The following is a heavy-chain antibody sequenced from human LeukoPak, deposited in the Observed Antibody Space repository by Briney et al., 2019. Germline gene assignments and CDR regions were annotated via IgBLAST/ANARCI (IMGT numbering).Heavy chain of an antibody. CDR3: ARDSVYVWGSYRFDY. D-gene: IGHD3-16*02. J-gene: IGHJ4*02. CDR2: IIPILGTA. Sequence: SVKVSCKASGGTFSSYAISWVRQAHGQGLEWMGRIIPILGTANYAQKFQGRVTITTDESTSTAYMELSSLRPGDTAVYYCARDSVYVWGSYRFDYWGQGTLVTVSS. V-gene: IGHV1-69*05. CDR1: GGTFSSYA.